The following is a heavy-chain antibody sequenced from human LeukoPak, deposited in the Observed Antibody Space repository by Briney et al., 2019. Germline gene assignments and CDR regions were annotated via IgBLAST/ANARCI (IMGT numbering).Heavy chain of an antibody. J-gene: IGHJ5*02. V-gene: IGHV1-8*01. Sequence: ASVKVSCKASGYTFTSYDINWVRQATGQGLEWMGWMNPNSGNTGYAQKFQGRVTMTRNTSISTAYMELSSLRSEDTAVYYCARRSGVNSWGIQFAWFDPWGQGTLVTVSS. D-gene: IGHD3-10*01. CDR2: MNPNSGNT. CDR1: GYTFTSYD. CDR3: ARRSGVNSWGIQFAWFDP.